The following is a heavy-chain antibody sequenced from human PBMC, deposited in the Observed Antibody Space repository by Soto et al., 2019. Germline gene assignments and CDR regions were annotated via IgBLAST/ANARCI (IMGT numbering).Heavy chain of an antibody. J-gene: IGHJ4*02. CDR3: ARGSEYCSGGSCYEFDY. D-gene: IGHD2-15*01. CDR1: GGSFSGYY. CDR2: INHSGST. Sequence: QVQLQQWGAGLLKPSETLSLTCAVYGGSFSGYYWSWIRQPPGKGLEWIGEINHSGSTNYNPSLKSRVTISADTSKNQFSLKLSSVTAADTAVYYCARGSEYCSGGSCYEFDYWGQGTLVTVSS. V-gene: IGHV4-34*01.